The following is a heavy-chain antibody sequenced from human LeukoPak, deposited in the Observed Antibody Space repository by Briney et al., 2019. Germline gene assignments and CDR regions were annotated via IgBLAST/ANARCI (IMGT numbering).Heavy chain of an antibody. D-gene: IGHD6-13*01. J-gene: IGHJ4*02. Sequence: RAGGSLRLSCAASGFTVSSNYMSWVRQAPGKGLEWVSVIYSGGSTYYADSVKGRFTISRDNSKNTLYLQMNSLRAEDTAVYYCALLIAAAGSFDYWGQGTLVTVSS. V-gene: IGHV3-53*05. CDR1: GFTVSSNY. CDR3: ALLIAAAGSFDY. CDR2: IYSGGST.